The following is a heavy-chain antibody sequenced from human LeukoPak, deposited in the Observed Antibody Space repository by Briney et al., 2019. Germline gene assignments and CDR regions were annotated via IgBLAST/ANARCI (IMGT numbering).Heavy chain of an antibody. Sequence: PGGSLRRPCAASGFSFNSDWMDWVRQAPGKGLEWVANIKHDESEKNYLDSVKGRFTISRDNAQNSLYLQMNGLRVEDTAVYYCTRRLDDWGQGTLVTVSS. J-gene: IGHJ4*02. CDR3: TRRLDD. D-gene: IGHD3-16*01. CDR1: GFSFNSDW. CDR2: IKHDESEK. V-gene: IGHV3-7*01.